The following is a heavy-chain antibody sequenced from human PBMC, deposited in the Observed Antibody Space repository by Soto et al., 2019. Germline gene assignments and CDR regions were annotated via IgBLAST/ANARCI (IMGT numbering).Heavy chain of an antibody. Sequence: GGSLRLSCAASGFTFSSYSMNWVRQAPGKGPEWVSSISSSSSYIYYADSVKGRFTISRDNAKNSLYLQMNSLRAEDTAVYYCARDSSGDFDYWGQGTLVTVSS. CDR2: ISSSSSYI. J-gene: IGHJ4*02. D-gene: IGHD3-22*01. CDR1: GFTFSSYS. CDR3: ARDSSGDFDY. V-gene: IGHV3-21*01.